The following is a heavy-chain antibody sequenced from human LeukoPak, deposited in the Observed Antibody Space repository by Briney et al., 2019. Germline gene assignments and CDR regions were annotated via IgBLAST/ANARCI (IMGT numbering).Heavy chain of an antibody. CDR2: IYHRGNT. D-gene: IGHD5-18*01. V-gene: IGHV4-30-2*01. J-gene: IGHJ4*02. CDR3: ARGMDTAMVKYYFDY. Sequence: SETLSLTCAVSGGSISSGGYSWSWIRQPPGKALEWIGYIYHRGNTYYSPSLKSRVTISVDRSKNQFSLKLNSVTAADTAVYYCARGMDTAMVKYYFDYWGQGTLVTVSS. CDR1: GGSISSGGYS.